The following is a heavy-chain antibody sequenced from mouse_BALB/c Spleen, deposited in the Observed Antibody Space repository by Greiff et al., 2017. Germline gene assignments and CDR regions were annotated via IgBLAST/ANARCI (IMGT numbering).Heavy chain of an antibody. J-gene: IGHJ2*01. V-gene: IGHV3-2*02. CDR1: GYSITSDYA. CDR3: AREDFYGNPGFDY. Sequence: EVQRVESGPGLVKPSQSLSLTCTVTGYSITSDYAWNWIRQFPGNKLEWMGYISYSGSTSYNPSLKSRISITRDTSKNQFFLQLNSVTTEDTATYYCAREDFYGNPGFDYWGQGTTLTVSS. D-gene: IGHD2-1*01. CDR2: ISYSGST.